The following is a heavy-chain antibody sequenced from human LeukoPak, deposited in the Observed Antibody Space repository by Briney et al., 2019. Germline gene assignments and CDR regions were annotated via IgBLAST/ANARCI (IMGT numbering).Heavy chain of an antibody. Sequence: ASVKVSCKVSGYTLTELSMHWVRQAPGKGLEWMGGFDPEDGETIYAQKFQGRVTMTEDTSTDTAYMELSSLRSEDTAVYYCASRYYYDSSGYYYYFDYWGQGTLVTVSS. D-gene: IGHD3-22*01. V-gene: IGHV1-24*01. J-gene: IGHJ4*02. CDR2: FDPEDGET. CDR1: GYTLTELS. CDR3: ASRYYYDSSGYYYYFDY.